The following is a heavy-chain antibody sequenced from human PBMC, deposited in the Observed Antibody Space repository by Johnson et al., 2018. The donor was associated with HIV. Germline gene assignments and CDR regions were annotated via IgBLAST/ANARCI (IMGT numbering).Heavy chain of an antibody. V-gene: IGHV3-13*01. CDR2: IGTDGDT. J-gene: IGHJ3*01. D-gene: IGHD1-26*01. Sequence: VQLVESGGGLVQPGGSLRLSCAASGFTFSCYDVHWVRQATGKGLEWVSPIGTDGDTYYPGSVKGRFTISRENAKNSLYLQMNSLRAEDKAVYYCARRGVGATTDAFDLWGQGTMVAVSS. CDR1: GFTFSCYD. CDR3: ARRGVGATTDAFDL.